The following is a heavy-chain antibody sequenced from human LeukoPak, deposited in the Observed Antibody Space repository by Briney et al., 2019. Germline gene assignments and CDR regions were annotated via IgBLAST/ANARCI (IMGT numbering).Heavy chain of an antibody. CDR2: ISGSGGST. V-gene: IGHV3-23*01. D-gene: IGHD2-15*01. CDR1: GFTFSSDA. CDR3: ANSRLGLIVLDY. J-gene: IGHJ4*02. Sequence: PGGSLRLSCAASGFTFSSDAMSWVRQAPGKGLEWVSAISGSGGSTYYADSVKGRFTISRDNSKNTLYLQINSLRAEDTAVYYCANSRLGLIVLDYWGQGTLVTVSS.